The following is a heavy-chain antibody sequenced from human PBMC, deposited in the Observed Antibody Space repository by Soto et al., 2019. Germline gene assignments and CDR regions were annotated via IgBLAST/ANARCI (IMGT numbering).Heavy chain of an antibody. CDR1: GFTFSSYA. D-gene: IGHD6-6*01. CDR2: ISYDGSNK. Sequence: PGGSLRLSCAASGFTFSSYAMHWVRQAPGKGLEWVAVISYDGSNKYYADSVKGRFTISRDNSKNTLYLQMNSLRAEDTAVYYCARAREYSSSSVSDYWGQGTLVTVSS. CDR3: ARAREYSSSSVSDY. V-gene: IGHV3-30-3*01. J-gene: IGHJ4*02.